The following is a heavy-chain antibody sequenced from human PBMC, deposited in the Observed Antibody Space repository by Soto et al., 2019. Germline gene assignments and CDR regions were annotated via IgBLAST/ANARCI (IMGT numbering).Heavy chain of an antibody. Sequence: GGSLRLSCAASAFSFTSYEMNWLRQPPGKGLEWVSSISKSGDTIYYAESVKGRFTISRDNAKNSLFLQMNSLRPEDTAFYFCARNGYKDTWGQGTLVTVSS. CDR2: ISKSGDTI. J-gene: IGHJ1*01. V-gene: IGHV3-48*03. D-gene: IGHD3-10*01. CDR3: ARNGYKDT. CDR1: AFSFTSYE.